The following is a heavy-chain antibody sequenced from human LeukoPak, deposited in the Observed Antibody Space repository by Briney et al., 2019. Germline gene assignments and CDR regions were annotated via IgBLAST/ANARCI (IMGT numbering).Heavy chain of an antibody. CDR3: ARGTGYFDY. D-gene: IGHD1-14*01. J-gene: IGHJ4*02. V-gene: IGHV4-4*02. CDR1: GGPISSSNW. Sequence: SETLSLTCAVSGGPISSSNWWSSVRQPPGKGLEWIGEIYHSGSTNYNPSLKSRVTISVGKSKNQFSLKLSSVTAADTAVYYCARGTGYFDYWGQGTLVTVSS. CDR2: IYHSGST.